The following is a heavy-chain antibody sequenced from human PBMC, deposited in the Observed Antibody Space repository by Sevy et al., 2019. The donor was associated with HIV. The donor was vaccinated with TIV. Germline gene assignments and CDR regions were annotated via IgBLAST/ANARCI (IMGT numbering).Heavy chain of an antibody. J-gene: IGHJ4*02. CDR3: AKDSILVAGHFDY. V-gene: IGHV3-23*01. Sequence: GGSLRLSCAASGFTFSSYAMSWVRQAPGKGLEWVSSFTGSGTNTFYADSVKGRLPISRDNSKNTLYLQMNSLGAEDTAVYYCAKDSILVAGHFDYWGQGTLVTVSS. CDR1: GFTFSSYA. D-gene: IGHD6-19*01. CDR2: FTGSGTNT.